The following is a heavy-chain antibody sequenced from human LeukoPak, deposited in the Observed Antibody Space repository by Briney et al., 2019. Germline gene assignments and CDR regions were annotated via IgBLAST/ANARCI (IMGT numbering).Heavy chain of an antibody. CDR3: AKDRDASGWLPRAFDY. D-gene: IGHD6-19*01. J-gene: IGHJ4*02. V-gene: IGHV3-23*01. CDR1: GFTFSSYA. CDR2: ISGSGGST. Sequence: PGGSPRLSCAASGFTFSSYAMSWVRQAPGKGLEWVSAISGSGGSTYYADSVKGRFTISRDNSKNTLYLQMNSLRAEDTAVYYCAKDRDASGWLPRAFDYWGQGTLVTVSS.